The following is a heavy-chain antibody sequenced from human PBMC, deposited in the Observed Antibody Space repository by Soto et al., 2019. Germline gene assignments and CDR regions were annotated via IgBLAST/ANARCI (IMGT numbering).Heavy chain of an antibody. CDR1: GGSFSGYY. CDR2: INHSGST. Sequence: AETLSLTCAVCGGSFSGYYWSWIRQPPGKGLEWIGEINHSGSTNYNPSLKSRVTISVDTSKNQFSLKLSSVTAADTAVYYCARDRKSTVTTGFYYYMDVWGKGTTVTVSS. V-gene: IGHV4-34*01. J-gene: IGHJ6*03. D-gene: IGHD4-4*01. CDR3: ARDRKSTVTTGFYYYMDV.